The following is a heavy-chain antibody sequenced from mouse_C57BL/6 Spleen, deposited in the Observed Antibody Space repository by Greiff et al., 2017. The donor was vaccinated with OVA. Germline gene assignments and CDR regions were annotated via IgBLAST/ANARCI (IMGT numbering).Heavy chain of an antibody. CDR1: GYTFTDYY. D-gene: IGHD1-1*01. Sequence: EVHLVESGPVLVKPGASVKMSCKASGYTFTDYYMNWVKQSHGKSLEWIGVINPYNGGTSYNQKFKGKATLTVDKSSSTAYMELNSLTSEDSAVYYCAEEYGSSYAMDYWGQGTSVTVSS. V-gene: IGHV1-19*01. CDR2: INPYNGGT. CDR3: AEEYGSSYAMDY. J-gene: IGHJ4*01.